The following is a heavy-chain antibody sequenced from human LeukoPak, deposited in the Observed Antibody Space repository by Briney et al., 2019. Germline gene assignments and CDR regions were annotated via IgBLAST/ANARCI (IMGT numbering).Heavy chain of an antibody. CDR3: ARVGLEYTNDC. J-gene: IGHJ4*02. CDR1: GYTSTSSA. D-gene: IGHD6-6*01. Sequence: ASVKVSCKASGYTSTSSAMNWVRQAPGQGLEWMGWINTNTGNPTYAQGFTGRFVFSLDTSVSTAYLQISSLRAEDTAIYYCARVGLEYTNDCWGQGTLVTVSS. V-gene: IGHV7-4-1*02. CDR2: INTNTGNP.